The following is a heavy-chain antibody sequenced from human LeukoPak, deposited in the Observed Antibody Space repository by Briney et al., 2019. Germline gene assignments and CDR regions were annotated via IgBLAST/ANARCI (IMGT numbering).Heavy chain of an antibody. J-gene: IGHJ4*02. CDR2: IIPIFGTA. Sequence: ASVKVSCKASGYTFTSYYMHWVRQAPGQGLEWMGGIIPIFGTANYAQKFQGRVTITADKSTSTAYMELSSLRSEDTAVYYCARVIDYGGNSGFDYWGQGTLVTVSS. CDR3: ARVIDYGGNSGFDY. V-gene: IGHV1-69*06. D-gene: IGHD4-23*01. CDR1: GYTFTSYY.